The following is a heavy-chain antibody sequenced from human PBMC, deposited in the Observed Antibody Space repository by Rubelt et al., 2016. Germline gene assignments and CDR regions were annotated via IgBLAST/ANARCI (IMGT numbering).Heavy chain of an antibody. Sequence: VRQAPGKGLEWVSVISGSGGNTDYADFVKGRFTISRDNSKNTLYLQMNSLRAEDTAVYYCARGSMTTVTKRGYFDYWGQGTLVTVSS. V-gene: IGHV3-23*01. J-gene: IGHJ4*02. CDR2: ISGSGGNT. CDR3: ARGSMTTVTKRGYFDY. D-gene: IGHD4-17*01.